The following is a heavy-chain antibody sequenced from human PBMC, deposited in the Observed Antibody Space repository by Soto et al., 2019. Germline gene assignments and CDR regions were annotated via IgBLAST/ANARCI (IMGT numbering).Heavy chain of an antibody. CDR2: IAHDGHT. D-gene: IGHD1-26*01. V-gene: IGHV4-4*02. Sequence: SETLSLTCDVSGGSITTSVLWTWVRKFPGRGLEWRGEIAHDGHTNYNPSLSCRVAMSVDLSNSQFSLNVASVNAADTAVYFCAGGRDYDYWGQGTLVTVSS. CDR1: GGSITTSVL. J-gene: IGHJ4*02. CDR3: AGGRDYDY.